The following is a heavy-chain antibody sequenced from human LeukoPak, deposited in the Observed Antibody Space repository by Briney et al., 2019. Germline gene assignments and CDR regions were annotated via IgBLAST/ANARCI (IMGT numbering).Heavy chain of an antibody. CDR2: ISSNGGST. Sequence: SGGSLRLSCSASGFTFGGYAMHWVRQAPGKGLEFVSAISSNGGSTYYADSVKGRFTISRDNSKNTLYLQVSSLRADDTAVYYCVKNGIYSSGWYGGYFDYWGQGTLVTVSS. V-gene: IGHV3-64D*09. CDR3: VKNGIYSSGWYGGYFDY. CDR1: GFTFGGYA. D-gene: IGHD6-13*01. J-gene: IGHJ4*02.